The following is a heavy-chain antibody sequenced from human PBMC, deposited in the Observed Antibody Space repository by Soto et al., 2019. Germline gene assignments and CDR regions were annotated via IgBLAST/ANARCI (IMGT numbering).Heavy chain of an antibody. V-gene: IGHV3-7*02. CDR3: ATLSRQQLLDQVDY. J-gene: IGHJ4*02. CDR2: IKKDGSEK. CDR1: GFKFSSCW. D-gene: IGHD1-1*01. Sequence: PGGSLRLSCAASGFKFSSCWMTWVRQAPGKGLEWVANIKKDGSEKYYVDSVKGRFTISRDNAQNSLFLQMSSLRAEDTAVYYCATLSRQQLLDQVDYWGQGTLVTVSS.